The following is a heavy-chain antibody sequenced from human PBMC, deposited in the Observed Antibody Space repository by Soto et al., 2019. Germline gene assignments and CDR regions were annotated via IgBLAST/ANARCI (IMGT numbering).Heavy chain of an antibody. D-gene: IGHD6-6*01. J-gene: IGHJ6*03. CDR3: ARRARPDFYYMDV. V-gene: IGHV3-64*01. CDR1: GFTVSGYA. CDR2: ISSNGVGT. Sequence: GSLRLSCAASGFTVSGYAMDWVRQAPGKGLEYVSGISSNGVGTYYAKSVQGRFTISRDNSKNTVYLQMGSLRPEDMAVYYCARRARPDFYYMDVWGKGTTVTVSS.